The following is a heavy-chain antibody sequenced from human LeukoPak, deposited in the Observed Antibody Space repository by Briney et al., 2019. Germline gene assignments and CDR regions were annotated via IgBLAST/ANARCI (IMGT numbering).Heavy chain of an antibody. D-gene: IGHD3-3*01. CDR2: ITASGYST. CDR3: AKGPGSDFWSGSYPFDY. CDR1: GVTFSEYA. V-gene: IGHV3-23*01. J-gene: IGHJ4*02. Sequence: GGSLRLSCVASGVTFSEYAMNWVGQAPGKGLEWVSAITASGYSTYYADSVKGRFTISRDNSRNTLYLQMNSLRADDTAVYYCAKGPGSDFWSGSYPFDYWGQGTLVTVSS.